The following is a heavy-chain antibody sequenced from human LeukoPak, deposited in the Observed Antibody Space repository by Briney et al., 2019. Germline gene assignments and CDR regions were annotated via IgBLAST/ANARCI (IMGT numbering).Heavy chain of an antibody. Sequence: GGSLRLSCAASGFTFSSYAMRWVRQAPGKGLEWVSVIYSGGMTYNADSVKGRFTISRDNSKNTLYLQMNSLSAEDTAVYYCARGHGSGSYGNGMDVWGQGTTVTVSS. J-gene: IGHJ6*02. CDR3: ARGHGSGSYGNGMDV. V-gene: IGHV3-53*01. D-gene: IGHD3-10*01. CDR1: GFTFSSYA. CDR2: IYSGGMT.